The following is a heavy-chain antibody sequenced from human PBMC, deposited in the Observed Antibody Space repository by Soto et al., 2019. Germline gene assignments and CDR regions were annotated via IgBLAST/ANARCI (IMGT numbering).Heavy chain of an antibody. D-gene: IGHD1-20*01. J-gene: IGHJ3*02. Sequence: SETLSLTCTVSGDSISNYYWSWIRQPPGKGLEWIGYIYYTGSTNYNPSLKSRVSISVDTSKNQFSLKVNSVIAADTAVYFCARYPWDRGIISNAFDIWAQGTMVTVSS. V-gene: IGHV4-59*01. CDR3: ARYPWDRGIISNAFDI. CDR2: IYYTGST. CDR1: GDSISNYY.